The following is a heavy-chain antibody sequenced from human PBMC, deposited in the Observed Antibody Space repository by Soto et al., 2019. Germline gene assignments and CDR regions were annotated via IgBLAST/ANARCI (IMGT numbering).Heavy chain of an antibody. V-gene: IGHV3-23*01. CDR3: AKVLSKNYYYPFDF. D-gene: IGHD3-10*01. J-gene: IGHJ4*02. CDR2: ISGGSSVT. Sequence: GGSLRLSCTASGFTFSDYAMTWVRQAPGKGLEWVSTISGGSSVTYYGDSVKGRFTISKDNAKKTLFLQLNRLSAEDTATYYCAKVLSKNYYYPFDFWGQGTQVTVSS. CDR1: GFTFSDYA.